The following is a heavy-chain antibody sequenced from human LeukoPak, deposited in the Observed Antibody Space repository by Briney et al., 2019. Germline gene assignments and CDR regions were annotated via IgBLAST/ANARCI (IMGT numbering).Heavy chain of an antibody. CDR2: IYYSGST. V-gene: IGHV4-39*07. Sequence: PGGSLRLSCAASGFSFSSYSMNWVRQPPGKGLEWIGSIYYSGSTYYNPSLKSRVTISVDTSKNQFSLKLNSVTAVDTAVYYCARTLYGDYYFDYWGQGTLVTVSS. CDR1: GFSFSSYS. J-gene: IGHJ4*02. CDR3: ARTLYGDYYFDY. D-gene: IGHD4-17*01.